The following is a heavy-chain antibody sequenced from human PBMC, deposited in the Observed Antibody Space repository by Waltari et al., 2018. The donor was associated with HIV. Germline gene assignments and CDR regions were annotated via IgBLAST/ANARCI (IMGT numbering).Heavy chain of an antibody. D-gene: IGHD1-20*01. V-gene: IGHV1-24*01. CDR1: GYTLTELS. Sequence: QVQLVQSGAEVKKPGASVKVSCKVSGYTLTELSMHWVRQAPGKGLEWMGGFDPEDGETIYAQKFQGRVTMTEDTSTDTAYMELSSLRSEDTAVYYCANYFLRESNITGTRRSDWFDPWGQGTLVTVSS. CDR2: FDPEDGET. J-gene: IGHJ5*02. CDR3: ANYFLRESNITGTRRSDWFDP.